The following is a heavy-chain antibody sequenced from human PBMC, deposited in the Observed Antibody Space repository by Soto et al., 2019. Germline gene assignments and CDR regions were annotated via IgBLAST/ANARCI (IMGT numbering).Heavy chain of an antibody. V-gene: IGHV1-69*01. CDR1: GGTFRTFA. D-gene: IGHD3-10*01. CDR3: ARGGSTMVRGPLAYGLDV. J-gene: IGHJ6*02. CDR2: IIPVFGTP. Sequence: QVQLVQSGAEVKEPGSSVKVSCKASGGTFRTFAISWVRQAPGQGPEWMGGIIPVFGTPNYAQKFQGRVTITADESTSTAYMELSSLRSEDTAVYYCARGGSTMVRGPLAYGLDVWGQGTTVTVSS.